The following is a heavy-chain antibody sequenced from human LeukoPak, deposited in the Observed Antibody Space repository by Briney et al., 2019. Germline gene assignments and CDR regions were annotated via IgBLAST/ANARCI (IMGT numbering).Heavy chain of an antibody. CDR1: GGSISSSNW. J-gene: IGHJ4*02. CDR3: ARHNWGWVDY. V-gene: IGHV4-4*02. D-gene: IGHD7-27*01. CDR2: IYHSGST. Sequence: SETLSLTCAVSGGSISSSNWWSWVRQPPGKGLEWIGEIYHSGSTNYNPSLKSRVTISVDTSKNQFSLKLSSVTAADTAVYYCARHNWGWVDYWGQGTLVTVSS.